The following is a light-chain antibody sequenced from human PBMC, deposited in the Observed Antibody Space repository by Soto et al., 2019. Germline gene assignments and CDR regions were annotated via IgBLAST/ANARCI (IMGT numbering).Light chain of an antibody. V-gene: IGLV3-21*02. CDR3: HVWDSSSDPV. J-gene: IGLJ2*01. Sequence: SYELTQPPSVSVAPGQTARISCGGTNIGSKSVHWYQQKPGQAPVLVVSDDSDRPSGIPERFSGSNSGNTATLTVSSVEAGDEADYYCHVWDSSSDPVFGGGTKLTV. CDR1: NIGSKS. CDR2: DDS.